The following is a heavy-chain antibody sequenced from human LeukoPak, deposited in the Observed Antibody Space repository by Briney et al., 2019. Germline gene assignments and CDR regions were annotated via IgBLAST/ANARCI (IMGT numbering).Heavy chain of an antibody. V-gene: IGHV4-4*02. Sequence: SETLSLTCAVSGGSISSSNWWSWVRQPPGKGLEWIGEIYHSGSTNYNPSLKSRVTISVDKSKNQFSLKLSSVTAADTAVYYCARPAGARKVYYFDYWGQGTLVTVSS. D-gene: IGHD2-2*01. CDR3: ARPAGARKVYYFDY. CDR1: GGSISSSNW. CDR2: IYHSGST. J-gene: IGHJ4*02.